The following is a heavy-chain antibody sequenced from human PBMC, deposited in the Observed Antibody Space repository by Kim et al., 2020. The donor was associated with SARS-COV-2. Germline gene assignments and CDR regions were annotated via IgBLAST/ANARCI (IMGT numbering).Heavy chain of an antibody. Sequence: ASVKVSCKASGYTFTTYGISWVRQAPGQGLEWMGWISAYNGDTNYAQRLQGRVTMTTDTSTSTAYMELRSLRSDDTAIYYCARGPKLVTGAMVFYWGQGTLVTVSS. CDR1: GYTFTTYG. J-gene: IGHJ4*02. D-gene: IGHD2-2*01. CDR2: ISAYNGDT. CDR3: ARGPKLVTGAMVFY. V-gene: IGHV1-18*01.